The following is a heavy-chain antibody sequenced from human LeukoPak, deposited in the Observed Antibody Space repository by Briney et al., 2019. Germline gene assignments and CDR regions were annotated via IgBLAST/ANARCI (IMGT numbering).Heavy chain of an antibody. CDR1: SGSISIYY. CDR2: IDYSGNT. V-gene: IGHV4-59*08. J-gene: IGHJ4*02. Sequence: SETLSLTCTVSSGSISIYYWSWIRQPPGKGLEGIGYIDYSGNTNYNPSLKSRVTISVDTSRNQFSLKLNSVTAADTAVYFCARQARAYGDYGPFDSWGQGTLVTVSS. CDR3: ARQARAYGDYGPFDS. D-gene: IGHD4-17*01.